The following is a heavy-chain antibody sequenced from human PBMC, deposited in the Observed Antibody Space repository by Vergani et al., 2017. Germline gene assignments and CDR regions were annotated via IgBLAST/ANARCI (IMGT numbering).Heavy chain of an antibody. D-gene: IGHD1-1*01. CDR1: GFTFSSYA. J-gene: IGHJ4*02. CDR2: ISGSGGST. Sequence: EVQLLESGGGLVQPGGSLRLSCAASGFTFSSYAMSWVRQAPGKGLEWVSAISGSGGSTYYADSVKGRFTISRDNTKNSLSLQMSGLRVEDTAVYYCARGVMGNWNDPPSFDYWGQGTLVTVSS. V-gene: IGHV3-23*01. CDR3: ARGVMGNWNDPPSFDY.